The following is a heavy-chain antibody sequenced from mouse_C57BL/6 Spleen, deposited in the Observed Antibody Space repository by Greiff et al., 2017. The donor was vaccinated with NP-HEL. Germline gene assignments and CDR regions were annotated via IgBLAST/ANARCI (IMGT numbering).Heavy chain of an antibody. V-gene: IGHV2-2*01. CDR1: GFSLTSYG. CDR2: IWSGGST. Sequence: VQLQESGPGLVQPSQSLSITCTVSGFSLTSYGVHWVRQSPGKGLAWLGVIWSGGSTDYNAAFITRLSISKDNSKSQVFFKMNSLQADDTAIYYCARNPLYGRVPYYAMDYWGQGTSVTVSS. CDR3: ARNPLYGRVPYYAMDY. D-gene: IGHD1-1*01. J-gene: IGHJ4*01.